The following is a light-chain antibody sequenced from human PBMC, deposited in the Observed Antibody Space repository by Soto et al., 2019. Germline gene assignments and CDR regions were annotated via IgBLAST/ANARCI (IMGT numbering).Light chain of an antibody. Sequence: EIVMTQSPATLSVSPGERATLSCRASQSVNSYLAWYQRKPGQAPRLLIYGASTRATGIPARFSGSGSGTEFTLTISSLQSEDFAVYYCQQDNNWPPSPLFGPGTKVDIK. CDR3: QQDNNWPPSPL. CDR2: GAS. CDR1: QSVNSY. V-gene: IGKV3-15*01. J-gene: IGKJ3*01.